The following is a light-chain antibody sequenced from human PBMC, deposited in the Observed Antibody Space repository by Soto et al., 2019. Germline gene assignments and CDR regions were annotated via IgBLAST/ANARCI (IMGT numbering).Light chain of an antibody. V-gene: IGLV2-14*01. J-gene: IGLJ3*02. CDR1: SSDVGGYNY. Sequence: QSALTQPASVSGSPGQSITISCTGTSSDVGGYNYVSWYQQHPGKAPKLMIYEVSNRPSGVSNRFSGSKPGNTASLTISGLQAEDEADYYCSSYTSSSTWVFGGGTKLTV. CDR3: SSYTSSSTWV. CDR2: EVS.